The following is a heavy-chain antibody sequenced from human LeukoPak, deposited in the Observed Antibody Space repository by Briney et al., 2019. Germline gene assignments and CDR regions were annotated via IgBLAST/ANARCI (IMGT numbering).Heavy chain of an antibody. J-gene: IGHJ4*02. Sequence: GGSLRLSCAASGFTFSSYAMHCVRQAPGKGLEWVAVISYDGNNKYYAGSVKGRFTISRDNSKNTLYLQMNSLRGEDTAVYYCARDRGGYNYGYNDCWGQGTLVTVSS. D-gene: IGHD5-18*01. CDR1: GFTFSSYA. V-gene: IGHV3-30-3*01. CDR3: ARDRGGYNYGYNDC. CDR2: ISYDGNNK.